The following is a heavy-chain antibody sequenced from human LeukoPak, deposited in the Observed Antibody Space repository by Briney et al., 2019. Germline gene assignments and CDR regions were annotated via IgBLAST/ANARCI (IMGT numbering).Heavy chain of an antibody. V-gene: IGHV4-34*01. Sequence: SETLSLTCAVYGGSFSGYYWSWIRQPPGKGLEWIGEINHSGSTNYNPSLKSRVTISVDTSKNQFSLKLSSVPAADTAVYYCAKGTVAGLVFNLAKTKFDYWGQGTLVTVSS. D-gene: IGHD6-19*01. J-gene: IGHJ4*02. CDR2: INHSGST. CDR1: GGSFSGYY. CDR3: AKGTVAGLVFNLAKTKFDY.